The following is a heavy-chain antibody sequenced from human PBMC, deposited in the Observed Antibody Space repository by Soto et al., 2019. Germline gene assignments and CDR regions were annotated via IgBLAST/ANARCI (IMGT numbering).Heavy chain of an antibody. J-gene: IGHJ6*03. Sequence: GGSLRLSCAASGFTFNNYAMHWVRQAPGKGLEWVALIWYDGSNKYYGDSVKGRFTISRDTSKNTLYLQMNSLRAEDTAVYYCGRDGTIFTVSHHYHYMDVWGKGTTVTVSS. CDR2: IWYDGSNK. CDR1: GFTFNNYA. D-gene: IGHD3-3*01. V-gene: IGHV3-33*01. CDR3: GRDGTIFTVSHHYHYMDV.